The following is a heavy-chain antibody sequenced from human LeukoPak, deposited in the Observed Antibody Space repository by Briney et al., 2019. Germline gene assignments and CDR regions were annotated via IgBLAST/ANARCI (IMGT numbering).Heavy chain of an antibody. CDR2: ISGSGGST. Sequence: PGGSLRLSCAASGFTFSSYAMSWVRQAPGKGLEWVSAISGSGGSTYYADSVKGRFTISRDNSKNTLYLQMNSLRAEDTAVYYCAKQYCSGGSCYPNDAFDIWGQGTMVTVSS. D-gene: IGHD2-15*01. CDR1: GFTFSSYA. CDR3: AKQYCSGGSCYPNDAFDI. J-gene: IGHJ3*02. V-gene: IGHV3-23*01.